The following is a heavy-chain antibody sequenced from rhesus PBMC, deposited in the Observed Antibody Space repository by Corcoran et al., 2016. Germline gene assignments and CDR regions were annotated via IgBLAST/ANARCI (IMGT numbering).Heavy chain of an antibody. J-gene: IGHJ6*01. V-gene: IGHV4S10*01. CDR1: GGAFSASYR. CDR3: AGEGGSNSYSYHYGLDS. CDR2: IDGSSTCT. D-gene: IGHD5-12*01. Sequence: QVQLQESGPGVVKPSETLSLTCAVSGGAFSASYRWCGHRQSPGEGLEWIGYIDGSSTCTNYNPSLKCRVTMSEDTSMNQFSLTLSAVTAPDTAVYYCAGEGGSNSYSYHYGLDSLGQGVVVPVSS.